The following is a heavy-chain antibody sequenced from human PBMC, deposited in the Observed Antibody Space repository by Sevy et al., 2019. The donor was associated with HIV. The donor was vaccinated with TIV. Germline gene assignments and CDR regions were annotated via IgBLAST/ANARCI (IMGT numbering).Heavy chain of an antibody. CDR2: VHAGNGHT. CDR3: ARGKGGIFGVVSGQFDH. Sequence: ASVKVSCKASGYTFSNNAIHWVRQAPGQRLEWMGWVHAGNGHTKFSEKFQDRVTISRDTSATTVYMDLTSLTSEDMAIYYCARGKGGIFGVVSGQFDHWGQGTLVTVSS. D-gene: IGHD3-3*01. CDR1: GYTFSNNA. J-gene: IGHJ4*02. V-gene: IGHV1-3*01.